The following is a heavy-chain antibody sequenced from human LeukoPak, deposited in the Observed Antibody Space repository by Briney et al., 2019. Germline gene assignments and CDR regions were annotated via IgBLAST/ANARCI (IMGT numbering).Heavy chain of an antibody. D-gene: IGHD3-10*01. CDR1: GGSISSYY. J-gene: IGHJ5*02. CDR2: MYYSGST. Sequence: SETLSLTCTVSGGSISSYYWSWIRQPPGKGLEWIGYMYYSGSTNYNPSPKSRVTISVDTSKNQFSLKLSSVTAADTAVYYCARTERSTMVRGVSNNWFDPWGQGTLVTVSS. V-gene: IGHV4-59*01. CDR3: ARTERSTMVRGVSNNWFDP.